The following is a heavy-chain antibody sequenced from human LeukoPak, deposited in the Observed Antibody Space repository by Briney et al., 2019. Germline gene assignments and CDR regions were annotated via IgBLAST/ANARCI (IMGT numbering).Heavy chain of an antibody. V-gene: IGHV3-53*01. CDR2: IDSGGST. CDR3: ARRAPTVTYYYYYYMDV. Sequence: PGGSLRLSCAASGFTVSSNYMTWVRQAPGKGLQWVSLIDSGGSTYFADSVKGRFTISRDTSKNTLYPQMNSLRAEDTAVYYCARRAPTVTYYYYYYMDVWGKGTTVTVSS. D-gene: IGHD4-11*01. J-gene: IGHJ6*03. CDR1: GFTVSSNY.